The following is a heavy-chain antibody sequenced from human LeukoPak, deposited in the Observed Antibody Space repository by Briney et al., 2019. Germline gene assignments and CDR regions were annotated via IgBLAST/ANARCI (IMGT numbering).Heavy chain of an antibody. V-gene: IGHV4-61*08. J-gene: IGHJ4*02. CDR2: IYYSGST. D-gene: IGHD2-15*01. CDR1: GGSISSGDYY. CDR3: TRALYCSAGSCYSNF. Sequence: SETLSLTCTVSGGSISSGDYYWSWIRQPPGKGLEWIGYIYYSGSTNYNPSLKSRVTISVDKSKNQFSLKLSSVTAADTAVYYCTRALYCSAGSCYSNFWGQGSLATVSS.